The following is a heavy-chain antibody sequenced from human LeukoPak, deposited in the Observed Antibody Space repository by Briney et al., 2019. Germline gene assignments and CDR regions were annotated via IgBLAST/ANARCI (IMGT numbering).Heavy chain of an antibody. J-gene: IGHJ6*02. V-gene: IGHV3-30-3*01. CDR1: GFTFSSYA. CDR2: ISYDGSNK. Sequence: PGGSLRLSCAATGFTFSSYAMRWVRQAPGKGLEWVAVISYDGSNKYYADSVKGRFTISRDNSKNTLYLQMNSLRAEDTAVYYCARDLGPTYYYDSSGYYPTPLENYYYYYGMDVWGQGTTVTVSS. D-gene: IGHD3-22*01. CDR3: ARDLGPTYYYDSSGYYPTPLENYYYYYGMDV.